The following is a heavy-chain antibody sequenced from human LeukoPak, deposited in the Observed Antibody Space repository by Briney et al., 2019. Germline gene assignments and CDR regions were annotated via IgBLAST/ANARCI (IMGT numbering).Heavy chain of an antibody. Sequence: GESLQISCKGSGYSFTSYWIGWVRQMPGKGLEWMGIIYPGDSDTRYSPSFQGQVTISADKSISTAYLQWSSLKASDTAMYYCARLEEHYYGSGSYYNVGPWFDPWGQGTLVTVSS. J-gene: IGHJ5*02. V-gene: IGHV5-51*01. CDR3: ARLEEHYYGSGSYYNVGPWFDP. D-gene: IGHD3-10*01. CDR1: GYSFTSYW. CDR2: IYPGDSDT.